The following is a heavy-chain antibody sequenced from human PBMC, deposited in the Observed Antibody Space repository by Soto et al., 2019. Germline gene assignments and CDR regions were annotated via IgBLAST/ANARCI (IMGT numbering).Heavy chain of an antibody. CDR2: INHSGST. CDR3: ARGLGVKFDP. CDR1: GGSFSGYY. J-gene: IGHJ5*02. D-gene: IGHD2-8*01. Sequence: QVKLQQWGAGLLKPSETLSLTCAVYGGSFSGYYWSWIRQPPGKGLEWIGEINHSGSTNYNPSLKSRVTISVDTSKNQFSLKLSSVTAADTAVYYCARGLGVKFDPWGQGTLVTVSS. V-gene: IGHV4-34*01.